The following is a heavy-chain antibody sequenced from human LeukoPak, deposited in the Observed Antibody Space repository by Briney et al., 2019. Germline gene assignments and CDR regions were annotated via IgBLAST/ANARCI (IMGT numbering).Heavy chain of an antibody. CDR1: GFTFSSYA. Sequence: GGSLRLSCAASGFTFSSYAMSWVRQAPGKGLEWVSAISGSGGSTYYADSVKGRFTISRDNSKKTLYLQMNSLRAEDTAVYYWAKDSIAAGNTGTYFDYWGQGTLVTVSS. J-gene: IGHJ4*02. V-gene: IGHV3-23*01. CDR2: ISGSGGST. D-gene: IGHD6-6*01. CDR3: AKDSIAAGNTGTYFDY.